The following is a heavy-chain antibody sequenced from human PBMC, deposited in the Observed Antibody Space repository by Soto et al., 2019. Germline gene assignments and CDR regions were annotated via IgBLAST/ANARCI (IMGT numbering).Heavy chain of an antibody. CDR3: AGEGLDYYDSRGKGDWFAP. CDR2: IIPIFGTA. CDR1: GGTFSSYA. J-gene: IGHJ5*02. V-gene: IGHV1-69*13. Sequence: SVKVSCKASGGTFSSYAISWVRQAPGQGLEWMGGIIPIFGTANYAQKFQGRVTITADESTSTAYMELSSLRSEDTAVYYCAGEGLDYYDSRGKGDWFAPWGRGTLVTVSS. D-gene: IGHD3-22*01.